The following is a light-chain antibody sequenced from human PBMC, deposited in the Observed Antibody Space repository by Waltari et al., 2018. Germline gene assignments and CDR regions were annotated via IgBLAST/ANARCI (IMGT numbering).Light chain of an antibody. CDR3: SSYAGSNGVL. CDR1: SSDIGAYNY. J-gene: IGLJ2*01. V-gene: IGLV2-8*01. CDR2: EVI. Sequence: QSALTQPPSASGPPGQSVTIPCSGPSSDIGAYNYVSWYQQHPGKPPKLMIYEVIKRPSGVPPRFSGSKSGNTASLTVSELQAEDEADYYCSSYAGSNGVLFGGGTKVTVL.